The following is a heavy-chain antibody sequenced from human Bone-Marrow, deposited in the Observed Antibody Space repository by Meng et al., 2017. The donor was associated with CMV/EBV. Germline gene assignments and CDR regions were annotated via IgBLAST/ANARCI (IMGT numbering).Heavy chain of an antibody. CDR1: GGSISSYY. V-gene: IGHV4-59*01. J-gene: IGHJ6*02. Sequence: SETLSLTCADSGGSISSYYWSWIRQPPGKGLEWIGYIYYSGSTNYNPSLKSRVTISVDTCKNQFSLKLSSVTAADTAVYYCARESGSSMFYYYYGIDVWGQGPTVTGSS. D-gene: IGHD1-26*01. CDR3: ARESGSSMFYYYYGIDV. CDR2: IYYSGST.